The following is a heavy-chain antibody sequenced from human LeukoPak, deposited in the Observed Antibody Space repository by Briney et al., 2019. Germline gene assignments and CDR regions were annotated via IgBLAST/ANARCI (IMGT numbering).Heavy chain of an antibody. CDR2: IYYSRST. CDR3: ARAVRRDYYYYYYMDV. J-gene: IGHJ6*03. D-gene: IGHD6-19*01. Sequence: SETLSLTCTVSGGSISSYYWSWIRQPPGKGLEWIGYIYYSRSTNYNPSLKSRVTISVDTSKNQFSLKLSSVTAADTAVYYCARAVRRDYYYYYYMDVWGKGTTVTVSS. CDR1: GGSISSYY. V-gene: IGHV4-59*01.